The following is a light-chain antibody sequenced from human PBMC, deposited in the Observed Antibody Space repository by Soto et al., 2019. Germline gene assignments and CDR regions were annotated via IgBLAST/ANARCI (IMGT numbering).Light chain of an antibody. CDR3: QQLHTYPLT. Sequence: DLQLTQSPSLLSASVGDRVTITCRTSQVISSYLAWYQQKPGKPPNLLIHAASTLHSGVPSRFSGSGSGTEFTLTISSLQPEDFATYYCQQLHTYPLTFGGGTKVEIK. CDR2: AAS. J-gene: IGKJ4*01. V-gene: IGKV1-9*01. CDR1: QVISSY.